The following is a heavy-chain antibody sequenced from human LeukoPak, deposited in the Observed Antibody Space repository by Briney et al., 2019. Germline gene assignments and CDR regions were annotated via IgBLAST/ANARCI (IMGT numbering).Heavy chain of an antibody. CDR3: ARKAAAGIPPLHNWFDP. D-gene: IGHD6-13*01. V-gene: IGHV4-38-2*01. CDR1: GYSISSGYY. Sequence: TSSETLSLTCAVSGYSISSGYYWGWIRQPPGKGLEWIGSIYHSGSTYYNPSLKSRVTISVDTSKNQLSLKLTSVTPADTAVYYCARKAAAGIPPLHNWFDPWGQGTLVTVSA. J-gene: IGHJ5*02. CDR2: IYHSGST.